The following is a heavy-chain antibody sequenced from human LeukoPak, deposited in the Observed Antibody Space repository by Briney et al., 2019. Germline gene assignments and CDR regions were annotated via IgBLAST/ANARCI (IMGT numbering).Heavy chain of an antibody. CDR2: IYYSGST. J-gene: IGHJ5*02. CDR3: ASHYDYYDSSGYYYGWFDP. CDR1: GGSISSYY. D-gene: IGHD3-22*01. Sequence: SETLSLTCTISGGSISSYYWSWIRQPPGKGLEWIGYIYYSGSTNYNPSLKSRVTISVDTSKNQFSLKLSSVTAADTAVYYCASHYDYYDSSGYYYGWFDPWGQGTLVTVSS. V-gene: IGHV4-59*01.